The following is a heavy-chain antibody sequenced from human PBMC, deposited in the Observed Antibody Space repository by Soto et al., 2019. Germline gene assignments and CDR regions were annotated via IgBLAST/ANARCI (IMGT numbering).Heavy chain of an antibody. CDR2: ICFSGDSR. D-gene: IGHD2-21*02. J-gene: IGHJ4*02. CDR3: ATIFRYGDPKY. Sequence: EVQLLESGGGLVQPGGSLRLSCATSGFTFSSYAMSWVRQAPVKGLEWVSGICFSGDSRYDADSVKGRFTISRDNSTSTLYLQMTSLRAEYTAVYYCATIFRYGDPKYWGQGVLVTVSS. V-gene: IGHV3-23*01. CDR1: GFTFSSYA.